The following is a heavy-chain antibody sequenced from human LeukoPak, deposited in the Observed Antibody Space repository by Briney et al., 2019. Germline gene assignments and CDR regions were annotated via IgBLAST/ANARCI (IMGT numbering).Heavy chain of an antibody. D-gene: IGHD2-15*01. Sequence: GESLKISCKGSGYSFTSYWIGWVRQMPGKGLERMGIIYPGDSDTRYSPSFQGQVTISADKSISTAYLQWSSLKASDTAMYYCARFHCSGGSCYADYYYYMDVWGKGTTVTVSS. J-gene: IGHJ6*03. CDR1: GYSFTSYW. V-gene: IGHV5-51*01. CDR2: IYPGDSDT. CDR3: ARFHCSGGSCYADYYYYMDV.